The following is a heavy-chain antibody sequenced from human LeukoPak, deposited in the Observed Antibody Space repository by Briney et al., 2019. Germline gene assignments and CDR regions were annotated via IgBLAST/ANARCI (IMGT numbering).Heavy chain of an antibody. V-gene: IGHV6-1*01. CDR3: ARKHYSGSNDYGMDV. CDR2: TYYRSKWYN. D-gene: IGHD3-10*01. J-gene: IGHJ6*02. Sequence: SQTLSLTCAISGDSVSSNSAAWNWVRQSPSRGLEWLGRTYYRSKWYNDYALSVKSRITINPDTSKNKVSLELNSVTPEDTAVYFCARKHYSGSNDYGMDVWGQGITVTVSS. CDR1: GDSVSSNSAA.